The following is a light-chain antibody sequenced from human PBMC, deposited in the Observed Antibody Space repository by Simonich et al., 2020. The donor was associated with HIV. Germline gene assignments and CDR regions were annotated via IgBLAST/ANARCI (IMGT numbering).Light chain of an antibody. Sequence: DIVMTQSPDSLAVSLGERATINCKSSQSILSSSNNKNYLAWYQQKPGQPPNLLIYWASTRESGVPDRLSGSGSGTDFTLTINSLQTEDVVIYYCQQYYSTPQTFGQGTKVEI. CDR2: WAS. CDR3: QQYYSTPQT. V-gene: IGKV4-1*01. J-gene: IGKJ1*01. CDR1: QSILSSSNNKNY.